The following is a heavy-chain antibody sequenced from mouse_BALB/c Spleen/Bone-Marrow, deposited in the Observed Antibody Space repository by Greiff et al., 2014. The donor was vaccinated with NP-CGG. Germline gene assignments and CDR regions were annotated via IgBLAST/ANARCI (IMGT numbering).Heavy chain of an antibody. Sequence: QVHVKQSGTELVKPGASVKLSCKASGYTFTTYYIYWVKQRAGQGLERIGEINPSNGGTNFNEKYKSKATLTVDKSSSTSYMQLSSLTSEGSAVYYCTRDGHNYYAMDYWGQGTSVTVSS. CDR2: INPSNGGT. V-gene: IGHV1-53*01. CDR1: GYTFTTYY. CDR3: TRDGHNYYAMDY. J-gene: IGHJ4*01. D-gene: IGHD2-3*01.